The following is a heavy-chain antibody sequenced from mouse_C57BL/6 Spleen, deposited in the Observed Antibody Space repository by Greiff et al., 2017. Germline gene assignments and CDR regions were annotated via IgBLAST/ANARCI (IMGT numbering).Heavy chain of an antibody. Sequence: QVQLQQPGAELVKPGASVKLSCKASGYTFTSYWMHWVKQRPGQGLEWIGMIHPNSGSTNYNEKFKSKATLTVDKSSSTAYMQLSSLTSEDSAVYYCARGGNRGFAYWGQGTLVTVSA. V-gene: IGHV1-64*01. CDR2: IHPNSGST. CDR1: GYTFTSYW. D-gene: IGHD2-1*01. CDR3: ARGGNRGFAY. J-gene: IGHJ3*01.